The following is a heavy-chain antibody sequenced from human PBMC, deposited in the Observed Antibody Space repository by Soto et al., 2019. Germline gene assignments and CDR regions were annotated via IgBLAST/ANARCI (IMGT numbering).Heavy chain of an antibody. CDR1: GGSFSNDY. CDR2: IFHSGIT. V-gene: IGHV4-59*01. CDR3: ARDRYFYDTRVYYRPLDS. Sequence: QVQLQESGPGLVKPSETLSLSCTVSGGSFSNDYWTWIRQSPGKGLEWIGYIFHSGITDYNPSLRRRVTISIDTSRNHFSLNLTSVTAADTAVYYCARDRYFYDTRVYYRPLDSGAKGTLVTVSS. J-gene: IGHJ4*02. D-gene: IGHD3-22*01.